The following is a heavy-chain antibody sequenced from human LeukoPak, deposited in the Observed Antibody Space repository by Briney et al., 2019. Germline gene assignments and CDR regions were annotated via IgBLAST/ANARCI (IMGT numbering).Heavy chain of an antibody. CDR1: GGTFSSYA. Sequence: ASVKVSCKASGGTFSSYAISWVRQAPGQGLEWMGRIIPILGIANYAQKFQGRVTITADESTSTAYMELSSLRSEDTAVYYCARDGVPAASVFDYWGQGTLVTVSS. J-gene: IGHJ4*02. CDR2: IIPILGIA. CDR3: ARDGVPAASVFDY. V-gene: IGHV1-69*04. D-gene: IGHD2-2*01.